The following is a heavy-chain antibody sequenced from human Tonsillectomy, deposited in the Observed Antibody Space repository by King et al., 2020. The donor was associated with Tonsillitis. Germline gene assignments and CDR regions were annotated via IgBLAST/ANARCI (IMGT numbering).Heavy chain of an antibody. CDR1: GFIFSNYG. CDR3: ARDGGFSFNPHGMDV. J-gene: IGHJ6*02. Sequence: VQLVESGGALVQPGGYLRLSCAASGFIFSNYGMYWVRQAPGKGLVWVSHISSDGSSTNYADSVKGRFIISRDNAKNTLYLQMNSLRAEDTAVYYCARDGGFSFNPHGMDVWGQGTTVTVSS. CDR2: ISSDGSST. V-gene: IGHV3-74*01. D-gene: IGHD5-18*01.